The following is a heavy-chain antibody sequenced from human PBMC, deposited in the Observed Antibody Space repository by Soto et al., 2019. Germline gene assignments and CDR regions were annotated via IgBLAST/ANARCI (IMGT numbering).Heavy chain of an antibody. CDR1: GFTFSSYA. D-gene: IGHD2-21*02. J-gene: IGHJ3*02. Sequence: PVGSLRLSCAASGFTFSSYAMSSVRQAPGKGLEWVSAISGSGGSTYYADSVKGRFTTARDNSTCTLYLQMTSLRAEDTAVYYCATDIGVIVVVTNAAFDIWGQGTMVTVSS. CDR3: ATDIGVIVVVTNAAFDI. CDR2: ISGSGGST. V-gene: IGHV3-23*01.